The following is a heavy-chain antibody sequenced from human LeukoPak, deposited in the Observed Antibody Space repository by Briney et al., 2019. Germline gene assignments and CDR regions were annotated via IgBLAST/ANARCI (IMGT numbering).Heavy chain of an antibody. CDR2: IRSKANSYAT. CDR1: GFTFSGSA. CDR3: TRHGDSYGPNTYYYYMDV. V-gene: IGHV3-73*01. Sequence: GSLRLSCAASGFTFSGSAMHWVRQASGKGLEWVGRIRSKANSYATAYAASVKGRFTISRDDSKNTAYPQMNSLKTEDTAVYYCTRHGDSYGPNTYYYYMDVWGKGTTVTVSS. D-gene: IGHD5-18*01. J-gene: IGHJ6*03.